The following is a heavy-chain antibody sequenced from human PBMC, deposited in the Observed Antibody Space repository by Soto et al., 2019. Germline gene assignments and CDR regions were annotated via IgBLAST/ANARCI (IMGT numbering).Heavy chain of an antibody. CDR3: AAELYGGGRCCSFNI. CDR2: IIIASGQT. D-gene: IGHD2-21*02. Sequence: SVKVSCKTSGFTFSNSAVQWLRQSGGQRLEWIGWIIIASGQTNYAQNLQERITITRDMSTSTAYMELSSLRSEDTAIYYCAAELYGGGRCCSFNIWGQGTMVTVSS. CDR1: GFTFSNSA. V-gene: IGHV1-58*01. J-gene: IGHJ3*02.